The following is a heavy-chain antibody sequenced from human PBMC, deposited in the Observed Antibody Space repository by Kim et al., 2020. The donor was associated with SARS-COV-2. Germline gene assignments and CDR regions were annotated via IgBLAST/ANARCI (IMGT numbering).Heavy chain of an antibody. Sequence: SVKGRFTISRDNAKNSLYLQMNSLRAEDTALYYCAKDFRCSSTSCSWFDPWGQGTLVTVSS. CDR3: AKDFRCSSTSCSWFDP. J-gene: IGHJ5*02. D-gene: IGHD2-2*01. V-gene: IGHV3-9*01.